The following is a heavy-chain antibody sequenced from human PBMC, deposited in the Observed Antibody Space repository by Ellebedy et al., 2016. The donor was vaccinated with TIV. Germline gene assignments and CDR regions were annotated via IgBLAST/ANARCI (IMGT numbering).Heavy chain of an antibody. CDR1: RGTFSSYA. CDR3: ASRARDGYNYGNY. D-gene: IGHD5-24*01. V-gene: IGHV1-69*13. CDR2: IIPIFGTA. J-gene: IGHJ4*02. Sequence: SVKVSXKASRGTFSSYAISWVRQAPGQGLEWMGGIIPIFGTANYAQKFQGRVTITADESTSTAYMELSSLRSEDTAVYYCASRARDGYNYGNYWGQGTLVTVSS.